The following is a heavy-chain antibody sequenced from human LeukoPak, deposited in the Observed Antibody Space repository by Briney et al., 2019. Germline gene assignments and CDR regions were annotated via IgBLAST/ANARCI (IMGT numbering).Heavy chain of an antibody. J-gene: IGHJ3*02. CDR2: INSDGSST. CDR3: ARDIGSSGSDI. Sequence: GGSLRLSCAASGFTFSSYAMSWVRQAPGKGLVWVSRINSDGSSTSYADSVKGRFTISRDNAKNTLYLQMNSLRAEDTAVYYCARDIGSSGSDIWGQGTMVTVSS. D-gene: IGHD6-19*01. V-gene: IGHV3-74*01. CDR1: GFTFSSYA.